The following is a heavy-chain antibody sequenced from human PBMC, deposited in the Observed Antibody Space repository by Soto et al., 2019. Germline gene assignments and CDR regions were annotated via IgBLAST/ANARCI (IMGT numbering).Heavy chain of an antibody. D-gene: IGHD3-3*01. J-gene: IGHJ4*02. CDR2: INHSGNT. Sequence: QVQLQQWGAGLLKPSETLSLTCAAYGGSFSGFYLSWIRQPPGKGLEWVGEINHSGNTNYNPAHKRGVTKSLGKSKNQSYQKPNSVSAAHTGMYYCASTQGGFVELFDAISSGRQIDYWGQGTLVTVSS. CDR1: GGSFSGFY. CDR3: ASTQGGFVELFDAISSGRQIDY. V-gene: IGHV4-34*01.